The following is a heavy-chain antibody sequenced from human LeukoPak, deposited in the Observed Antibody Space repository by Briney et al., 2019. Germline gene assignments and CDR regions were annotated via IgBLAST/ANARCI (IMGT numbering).Heavy chain of an antibody. CDR1: GYTFTSSY. Sequence: ASVKVSCKASGYTFTSSYINWVRQAPGQRLEWMGWISAYNGRTNYAQKFQGRVTMTTDSSTSTAYMDLTSLRSDNTAVYYCARGGTYYPCIDYWGQGTLVTVSS. CDR2: ISAYNGRT. V-gene: IGHV1-18*01. J-gene: IGHJ4*02. CDR3: ARGGTYYPCIDY. D-gene: IGHD1-26*01.